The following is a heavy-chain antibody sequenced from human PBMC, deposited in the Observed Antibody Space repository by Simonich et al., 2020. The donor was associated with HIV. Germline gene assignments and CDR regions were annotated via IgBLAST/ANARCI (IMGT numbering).Heavy chain of an antibody. J-gene: IGHJ4*02. CDR2: INHSANT. Sequence: QVQLQQWGAGLLKPSETLSLTCAVSGGSFSDYNWSWIRQHPGKGLEWIGEINHSANTNYHPSLNRRVTISVDTSKNQFSLKLSSVTAADTAVYYCARRHPTTVTTPYFDYWGQGTLVTVSS. CDR3: ARRHPTTVTTPYFDY. D-gene: IGHD4-17*01. CDR1: GGSFSDYN. V-gene: IGHV4-34*01.